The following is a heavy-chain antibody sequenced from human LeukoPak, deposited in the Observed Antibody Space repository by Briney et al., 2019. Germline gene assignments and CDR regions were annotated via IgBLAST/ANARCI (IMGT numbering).Heavy chain of an antibody. J-gene: IGHJ3*02. CDR2: IIPIFGTA. Sequence: GASVKVSCKASGGTFSSYAISWVRQAPGQGLEWMGGIIPIFGTASYAQKFQGRVTITADESTSTAYMELSSLRSEDTAVYYCARDSMIGNAFDIWGQGTMVTVSS. CDR1: GGTFSSYA. D-gene: IGHD3-22*01. CDR3: ARDSMIGNAFDI. V-gene: IGHV1-69*13.